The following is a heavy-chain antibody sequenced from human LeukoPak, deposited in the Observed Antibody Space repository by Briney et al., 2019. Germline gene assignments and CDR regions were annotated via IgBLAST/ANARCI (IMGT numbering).Heavy chain of an antibody. CDR1: GGSISSTSYY. D-gene: IGHD2-21*02. V-gene: IGHV4-61*05. J-gene: IGHJ4*02. Sequence: SETLSLTCTVSGGSISSTSYYWGWIRQSPGKGLEWIGYIYYSGSTNYNPSLKSRVTISVDTSKNQFSLKLSSVTAADTAVYYCASIGGGDSTSIDYWGQGTLVTVSS. CDR2: IYYSGST. CDR3: ASIGGGDSTSIDY.